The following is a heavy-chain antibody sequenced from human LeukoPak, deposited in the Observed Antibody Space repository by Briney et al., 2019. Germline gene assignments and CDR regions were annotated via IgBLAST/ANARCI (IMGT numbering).Heavy chain of an antibody. CDR1: GYSFTSYW. D-gene: IGHD4-17*01. V-gene: IGHV5-10-1*01. J-gene: IGHJ4*02. Sequence: GESLRISCKGSGYSFTSYWFSWVRQMPGKGLEWMGRIDPSDSYTNYSPSFQGHVTISADKSISTAYLHWSSLKASDTAMYYCARAPSTTLRFFDYWAQGTLVTVSS. CDR2: IDPSDSYT. CDR3: ARAPSTTLRFFDY.